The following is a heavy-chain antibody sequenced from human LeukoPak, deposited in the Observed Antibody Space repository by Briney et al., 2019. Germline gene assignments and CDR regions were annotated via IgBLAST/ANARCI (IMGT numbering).Heavy chain of an antibody. CDR3: ARGRWNFDY. CDR2: ISGGGAST. D-gene: IGHD4-23*01. V-gene: IGHV3-23*01. J-gene: IGHJ4*02. Sequence: PGRSLRLSCAASGFTFSTYAMSWVRQAPGKGQERVSGISGGGASTNYADSVKGRFTISRDSSKNTLYLQMNSLRAEDTAVYYCARGRWNFDYWGQGTLVTVS. CDR1: GFTFSTYA.